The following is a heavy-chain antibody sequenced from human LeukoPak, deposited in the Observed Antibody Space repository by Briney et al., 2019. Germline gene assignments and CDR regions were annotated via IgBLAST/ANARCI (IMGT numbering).Heavy chain of an antibody. J-gene: IGHJ4*02. CDR2: ISGSGCGT. Sequence: GGCPSPVYPASGFTFSSYGMSWVRQASGKGLEWVSAISGSGCGTYSAIFGKVRFTPTRDNSKNTLYLKMNSLRAEDTAVYYCARPDAMAGNFDYLGQG. V-gene: IGHV3-23*01. D-gene: IGHD6-19*01. CDR3: ARPDAMAGNFDY. CDR1: GFTFSSYG.